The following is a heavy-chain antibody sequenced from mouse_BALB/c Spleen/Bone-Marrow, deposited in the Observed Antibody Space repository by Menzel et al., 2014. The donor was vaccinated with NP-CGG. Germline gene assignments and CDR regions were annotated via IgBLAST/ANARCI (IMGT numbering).Heavy chain of an antibody. CDR1: GDSIXSGY. CDR3: ATYDGYYFDY. Sequence: EVMLVESGPSLVKPSQTLSLPCSVTGDSIXSGYWNWIRKFPGNKLEYMGYISYSGSTYYSPSLKSRISITRDTSKNQYYLQLNSVTTEDTATYYCATYDGYYFDYWGQGTTLTVSS. D-gene: IGHD2-3*01. J-gene: IGHJ2*01. CDR2: ISYSGST. V-gene: IGHV3-8*02.